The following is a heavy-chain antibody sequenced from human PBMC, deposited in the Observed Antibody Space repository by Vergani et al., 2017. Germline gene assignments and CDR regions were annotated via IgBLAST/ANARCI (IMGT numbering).Heavy chain of an antibody. D-gene: IGHD3-16*01. Sequence: EVQLVESGGGLVKPGGSLRLSCAACGFTFSSYSMNWVRQAPGKGLEWVSYISSSSSTIYYADSVKGRFTISRDNAKNSLYLLMNSLRAEDTAVYYCARTRLPFDYWGQGTLVTVSS. CDR2: ISSSSSTI. CDR1: GFTFSSYS. J-gene: IGHJ4*02. V-gene: IGHV3-48*01. CDR3: ARTRLPFDY.